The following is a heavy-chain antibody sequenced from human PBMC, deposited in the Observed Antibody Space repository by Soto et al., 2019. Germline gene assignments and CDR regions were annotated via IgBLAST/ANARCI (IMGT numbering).Heavy chain of an antibody. D-gene: IGHD3-10*01. Sequence: PSETLSLTCAVYGGSFSGYYWSWIRQPPGKGLEWIGEINHSGSTNYNPSLKSRVTISVDTSKNQFSLKLSSVTAADTAVYYCARRSRISRVRGVIMFDYGMDVWGQGTTVTVSS. V-gene: IGHV4-34*01. CDR1: GGSFSGYY. CDR2: INHSGST. CDR3: ARRSRISRVRGVIMFDYGMDV. J-gene: IGHJ6*02.